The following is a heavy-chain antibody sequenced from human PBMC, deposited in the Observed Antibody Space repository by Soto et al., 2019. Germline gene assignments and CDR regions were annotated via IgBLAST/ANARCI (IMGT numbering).Heavy chain of an antibody. CDR1: GFTFSSYG. CDR2: IWYDGSNK. Sequence: QVQLVESGGGVVQPGRSLRLSCAASGFTFSSYGMHWVRQAPGKGLEWVAVIWYDGSNKYYADSVKGRFTISRDNSKNTLYLQMNSLRAEDTAVYYCARTPPYSSSWYGFDYWGQGTLLTVSS. V-gene: IGHV3-33*01. CDR3: ARTPPYSSSWYGFDY. D-gene: IGHD6-13*01. J-gene: IGHJ4*02.